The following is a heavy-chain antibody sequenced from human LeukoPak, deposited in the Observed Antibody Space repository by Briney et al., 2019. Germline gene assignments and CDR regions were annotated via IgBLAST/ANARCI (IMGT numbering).Heavy chain of an antibody. CDR3: ATNGGDFDY. Sequence: PGGSLRLSCAASGFTFSSFWMSWVRQAPGKGLEWVANIEQDGSEKYYVDSVKGRFTISRDNAKNSLYLQMNSLRPEDTAVYYCATNGGDFDYWGQGTLVTVSS. V-gene: IGHV3-7*03. J-gene: IGHJ4*02. D-gene: IGHD4-23*01. CDR2: IEQDGSEK. CDR1: GFTFSSFW.